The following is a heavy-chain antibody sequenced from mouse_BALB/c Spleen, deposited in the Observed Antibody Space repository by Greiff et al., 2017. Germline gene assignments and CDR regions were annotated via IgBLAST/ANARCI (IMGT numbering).Heavy chain of an antibody. D-gene: IGHD4-1*01. CDR2: INSNGGST. Sequence: EVHLVESGGGLVQPGGSLKLSCAASGFTFSSYGMSWVRQTPDKRLELVATINSNGGSTYYPDSVKGRFTISRANAKTTLYLQMSSLKSEDTAMYYCARDRSWDPIFAYWGQGTLVTVSA. J-gene: IGHJ3*01. CDR1: GFTFSSYG. V-gene: IGHV5-6-3*01. CDR3: ARDRSWDPIFAY.